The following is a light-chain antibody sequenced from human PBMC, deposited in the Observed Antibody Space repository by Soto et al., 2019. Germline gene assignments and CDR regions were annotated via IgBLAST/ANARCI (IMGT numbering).Light chain of an antibody. V-gene: IGKV2-28*01. J-gene: IGKJ3*01. Sequence: DIVMTQSPLSLPVTPGEPASISCRSSQSLLHSNGYNYLDWYLQKPGQSPQLLIYLGSNRASGVPDRFSGSGSGTDFTLKICRVEAEDVGVYYCMQALQTSFTFGPGTKVDIK. CDR3: MQALQTSFT. CDR1: QSLLHSNGYNY. CDR2: LGS.